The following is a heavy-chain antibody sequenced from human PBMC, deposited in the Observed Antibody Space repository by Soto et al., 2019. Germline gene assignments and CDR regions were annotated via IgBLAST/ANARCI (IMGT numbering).Heavy chain of an antibody. D-gene: IGHD6-19*01. CDR3: ASGIAVAGGDAFDI. CDR2: ISAYNGNT. CDR1: GYTFTSYG. Sequence: ASVKVSCKASGYTFTSYGISWVRQAPGQGLGWMGWISAYNGNTNYAQKLQGRVTMTTDTSTSTAYMELRSLRSDDTAVYCCASGIAVAGGDAFDIWGQGTMVTVSS. J-gene: IGHJ3*02. V-gene: IGHV1-18*01.